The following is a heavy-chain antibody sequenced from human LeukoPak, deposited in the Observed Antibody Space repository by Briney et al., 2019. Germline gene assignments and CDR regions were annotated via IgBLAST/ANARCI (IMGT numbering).Heavy chain of an antibody. CDR3: ARGHRAWSY. V-gene: IGHV3-64*01. D-gene: IGHD3-3*01. J-gene: IGHJ4*02. Sequence: GGSLRLSCAASGFTFSSYAMHWVRQAPGKGLEYVSAISSNGGSTYYANSVKGRFTISRDNAKNSLYLQMNSLRVDDTAVYYCARGHRAWSYWGQGTLVTVSS. CDR2: ISSNGGST. CDR1: GFTFSSYA.